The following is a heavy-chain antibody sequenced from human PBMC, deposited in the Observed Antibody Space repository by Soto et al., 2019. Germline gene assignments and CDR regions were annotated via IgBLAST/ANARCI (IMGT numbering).Heavy chain of an antibody. V-gene: IGHV4-31*03. CDR3: ARDPAP. CDR2: IYNSGTT. J-gene: IGHJ5*02. CDR1: GGSITRGGYY. Sequence: PLETLSLTCTVSGGSITRGGYYWSWIRQHPGKGLEWIGYIYNSGTTYYNPSLKSRVTISVDTSKNQFSLKLTSVTAADTAVYYCARDPAPWGQGTLVTVSS.